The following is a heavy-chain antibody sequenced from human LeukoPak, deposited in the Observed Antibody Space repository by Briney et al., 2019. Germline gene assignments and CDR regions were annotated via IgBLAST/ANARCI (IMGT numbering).Heavy chain of an antibody. CDR2: INHSGST. CDR3: ARDSSSSPFDY. D-gene: IGHD6-6*01. V-gene: IGHV4-34*01. Sequence: PSETLSLTCTVSGGSISSYYWSWIRQPPGKGLEWIGEINHSGSTNYNPSLKSRVTISVDTSKNQFSPKLSSVTAADTAVYYCARDSSSSPFDYWGQGTLVTVSS. CDR1: GGSISSYY. J-gene: IGHJ4*02.